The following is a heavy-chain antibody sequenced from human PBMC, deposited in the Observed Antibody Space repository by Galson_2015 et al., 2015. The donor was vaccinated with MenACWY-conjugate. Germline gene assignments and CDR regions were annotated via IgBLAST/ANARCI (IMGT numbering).Heavy chain of an antibody. Sequence: QYGAEVTKPGESLQISCTVSGYTFTNDWIGWVRQMPGKGLEWMGLTYPRDSDTRYSPSFQGQVTISADKSINTAYLQWSSLKASDSAMYYCARRGHAGGSLSYFDYWVQRTLFPVSS. CDR2: TYPRDSDT. CDR3: ARRGHAGGSLSYFDY. V-gene: IGHV5-51*01. CDR1: GYTFTNDW. D-gene: IGHD5-12*01. J-gene: IGHJ4*02.